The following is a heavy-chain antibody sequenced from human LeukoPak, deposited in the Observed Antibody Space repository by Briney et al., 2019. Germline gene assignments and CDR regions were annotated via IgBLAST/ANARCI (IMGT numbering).Heavy chain of an antibody. CDR2: INHSGST. J-gene: IGHJ6*02. CDR1: GGSFSGYY. Sequence: SETLSLTCAVYGGSFSGYYWSWIRQPPGKGLEWIGEINHSGSTNYNPSLKSRVTISVDTSKNQFSLKLSSVTAADTAVYYCARGDYCGSGNVVQYYYYGMDVWGQGTTVTVSS. CDR3: ARGDYCGSGNVVQYYYYGMDV. D-gene: IGHD3-10*01. V-gene: IGHV4-34*01.